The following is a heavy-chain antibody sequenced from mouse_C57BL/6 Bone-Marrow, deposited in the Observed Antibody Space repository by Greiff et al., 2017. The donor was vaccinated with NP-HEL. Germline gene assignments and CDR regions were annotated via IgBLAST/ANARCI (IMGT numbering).Heavy chain of an antibody. Sequence: QVQLKQSGAELVKPGASVKISCKASGYAFSSYWMNWVKQRPGKGLEWIGQLYPGDGATNYNGKFKGKATLTADKSSSTAYMQLSSMTSENSAVYYCARNGSSLDWFAYWGQGTLVTVSA. CDR1: GYAFSSYW. D-gene: IGHD1-1*01. CDR2: LYPGDGAT. CDR3: ARNGSSLDWFAY. J-gene: IGHJ3*01. V-gene: IGHV1-80*01.